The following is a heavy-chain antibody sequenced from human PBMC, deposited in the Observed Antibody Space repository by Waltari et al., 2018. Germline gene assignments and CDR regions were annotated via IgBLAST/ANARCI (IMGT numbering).Heavy chain of an antibody. V-gene: IGHV4-61*02. J-gene: IGHJ4*02. CDR3: ASPGDYYDSSGYRD. D-gene: IGHD3-22*01. CDR1: GGSISSGSYY. CDR2: IYTSGRT. Sequence: QVQLQESGPGLVKPSQTLSLTCTVSGGSISSGSYYWSWIRQPAGKGLEWIGRIYTSGRTNYNPSLKSRVTISVDTSKNQFSLKLSSVTAADTAVYYCASPGDYYDSSGYRDWGQGTLVTVSS.